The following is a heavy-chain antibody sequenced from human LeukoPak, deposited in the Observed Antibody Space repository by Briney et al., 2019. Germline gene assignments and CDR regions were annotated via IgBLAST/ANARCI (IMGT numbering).Heavy chain of an antibody. Sequence: GGSLRLSCAASGFTFSSYGMHWVCQAPGKGLEWVAVISYDGSNKYYADSVKGRFTISRDNSKNTLYLQMNSLRAEDTAVYYCARSRYCSSTSCATPFDYWGQGTLVTVSS. CDR1: GFTFSSYG. CDR2: ISYDGSNK. J-gene: IGHJ4*02. V-gene: IGHV3-30*03. CDR3: ARSRYCSSTSCATPFDY. D-gene: IGHD2-2*01.